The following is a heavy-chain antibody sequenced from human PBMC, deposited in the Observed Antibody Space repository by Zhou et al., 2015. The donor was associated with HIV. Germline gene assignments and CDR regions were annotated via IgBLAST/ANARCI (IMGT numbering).Heavy chain of an antibody. J-gene: IGHJ6*03. D-gene: IGHD4-17*01. Sequence: QVQLVESGGGFVRPGGSLRISCAASGFSFSDYYMTWIRQAPGKGLEWVSYISSSGNIIYYVDSVKGRFTVSRDNAKNSLYLQMNSLRVEDTAVYYCARERATTGTDYYNYYIDVWGKGTAVSVSS. CDR1: GFSFSDYY. CDR2: ISSSGNII. CDR3: ARERATTGTDYYNYYIDV. V-gene: IGHV3-11*04.